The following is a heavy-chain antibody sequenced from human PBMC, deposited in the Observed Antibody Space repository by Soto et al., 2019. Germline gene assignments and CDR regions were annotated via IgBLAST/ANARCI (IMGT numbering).Heavy chain of an antibody. D-gene: IGHD2-2*02. CDR3: AREEAAIFDN. V-gene: IGHV3-30-3*01. Sequence: LRLSCAAFRFTFSSYAMHWVRQAPGKGLEWVAVISYDGSHKNHADSVKGRFTISRDNSEDTLYLQMNSLRTEDTAVYYCAREEAAIFDNWGQGTLVTVSS. CDR1: RFTFSSYA. CDR2: ISYDGSHK. J-gene: IGHJ4*02.